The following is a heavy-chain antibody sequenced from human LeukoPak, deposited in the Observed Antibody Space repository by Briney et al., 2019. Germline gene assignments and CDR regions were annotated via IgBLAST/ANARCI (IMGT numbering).Heavy chain of an antibody. D-gene: IGHD3-3*01. CDR1: GLTFSNYA. V-gene: IGHV3-23*01. CDR3: ATEKPVGVIIILDY. CDR2: ISCHGGDT. Sequence: GGSLRLSCAASGLTFSNYAMSWVRQAPGKGLEWVSAISCHGGDTYYADSVKGRFTISRDNSKNTLYLQMNSLRVVDTAVYYCATEKPVGVIIILDYWGQGTQVTVSS. J-gene: IGHJ4*02.